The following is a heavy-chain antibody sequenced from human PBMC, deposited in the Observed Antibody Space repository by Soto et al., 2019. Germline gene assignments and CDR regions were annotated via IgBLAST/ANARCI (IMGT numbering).Heavy chain of an antibody. Sequence: GASVKVSCKASGGSFSSYTISWVRQAPGQGLEWMGRIIPILGIANYAQKFQGRVTITADKSTSTAYMELSSLRSEDTAVYYCARAPIGELLGLDYWGQGTLVTVSS. J-gene: IGHJ4*02. V-gene: IGHV1-69*02. D-gene: IGHD1-26*01. CDR3: ARAPIGELLGLDY. CDR2: IIPILGIA. CDR1: GGSFSSYT.